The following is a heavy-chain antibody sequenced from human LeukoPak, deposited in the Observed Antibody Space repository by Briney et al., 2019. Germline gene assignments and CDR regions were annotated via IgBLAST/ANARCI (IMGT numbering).Heavy chain of an antibody. CDR1: GFTFSSYA. Sequence: GGSLRLSCAASGFTFSSYAMSWVRQAPGKGLEWVSAISGSGGSTFYADSVKGRFTISRDNSKNTLYLQMNSLRAEDTAVYYCAKGCYYGSGTYYMDLDWFDPWGQGTLVTVSS. CDR3: AKGCYYGSGTYYMDLDWFDP. J-gene: IGHJ5*02. CDR2: ISGSGGST. D-gene: IGHD3-10*01. V-gene: IGHV3-23*01.